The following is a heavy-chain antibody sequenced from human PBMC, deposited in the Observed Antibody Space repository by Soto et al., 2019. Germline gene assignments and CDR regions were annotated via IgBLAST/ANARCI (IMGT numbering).Heavy chain of an antibody. V-gene: IGHV4-31*03. CDR1: GGSISSGGYY. CDR2: IYYSGST. J-gene: IGHJ5*02. CDR3: ARDWSPRGYSYGKGWFDP. D-gene: IGHD5-18*01. Sequence: PALTCTVSGGSISSGGYYWSWIRQHPGKGLEWIGYIYYSGSTYYNPSLKSRVTISVDTSKNQFSLKLSSVTAADTAVYYCARDWSPRGYSYGKGWFDPWGQGTLVTVSS.